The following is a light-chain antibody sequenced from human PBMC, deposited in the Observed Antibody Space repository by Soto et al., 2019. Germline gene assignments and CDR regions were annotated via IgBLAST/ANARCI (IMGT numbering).Light chain of an antibody. CDR2: GAS. CDR3: QQYCSSGT. Sequence: EIVMTQSPATLAVSAWERATLSCRASQSVSSNLSWYQQKPGQAPRLLIYGASNRATGIPDRFSGSGSGTDFTLTISRPEHADFAVYYCQQYCSSGTFGQGTKVDIK. CDR1: QSVSSN. V-gene: IGKV3-20*01. J-gene: IGKJ1*01.